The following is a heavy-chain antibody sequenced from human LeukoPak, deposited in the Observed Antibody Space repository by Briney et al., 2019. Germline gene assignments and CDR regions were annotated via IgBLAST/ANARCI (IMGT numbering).Heavy chain of an antibody. CDR2: ISSSSTI. J-gene: IGHJ6*02. CDR1: GFTFSSHS. D-gene: IGHD2-2*01. Sequence: PGGSLRLSCAASGFTFSSHSMNWVRQAPGKGLEWVSYISSSSTIYYADSVKGRFTISRDNAKNSLYLQMNSLRDEDTAVYYCAREGYCSSTNCPSNGMDVWGQGTTVTVSS. V-gene: IGHV3-48*02. CDR3: AREGYCSSTNCPSNGMDV.